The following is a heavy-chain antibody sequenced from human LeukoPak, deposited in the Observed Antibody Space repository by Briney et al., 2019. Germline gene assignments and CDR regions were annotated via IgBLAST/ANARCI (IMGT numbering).Heavy chain of an antibody. V-gene: IGHV4-59*08. J-gene: IGHJ4*02. CDR1: GGSFSSYY. D-gene: IGHD6-6*01. CDR3: ARHSQQLVLGIDY. Sequence: PSETLSLTCAVYGGSFSSYYWSWIRQPPGKGLEWIGYIYYSGSTNYNPSLKSRVTISVDTSKNQFSLKLSSVTAADTAVYYCARHSQQLVLGIDYWGQGTLVTVSS. CDR2: IYYSGST.